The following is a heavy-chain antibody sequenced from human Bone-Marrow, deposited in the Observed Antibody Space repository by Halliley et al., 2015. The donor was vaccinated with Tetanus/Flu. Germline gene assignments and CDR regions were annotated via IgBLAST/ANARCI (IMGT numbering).Heavy chain of an antibody. CDR1: GDSITNSNYY. CDR3: ARRLAVSAPYYFDY. CDR2: TYYSGST. Sequence: LRLSCTVSGDSITNSNYYWAWIRQPPGKGLEWIASTYYSGSTYYNPSLKSRVTISVDTSKNQFSLRVTSVTAADTALYYCARRLAVSAPYYFDYWGQGSLVAVSS. V-gene: IGHV4-39*01. J-gene: IGHJ4*02. D-gene: IGHD2-15*01.